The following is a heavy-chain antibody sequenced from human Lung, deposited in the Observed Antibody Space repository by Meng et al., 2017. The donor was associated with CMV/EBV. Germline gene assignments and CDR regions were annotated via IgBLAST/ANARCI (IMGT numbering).Heavy chain of an antibody. Sequence: SCAASGFTVSSNYMSWVRQAPGKGLEWVSVIYSGGSTYYADSVKGRFTISRDNSKNTLYLQMNSLRAEDTAVYYCARVAYDFWSGFTYYFDYWGQGXLVTVSS. D-gene: IGHD3-3*01. J-gene: IGHJ4*02. CDR2: IYSGGST. CDR3: ARVAYDFWSGFTYYFDY. V-gene: IGHV3-53*01. CDR1: GFTVSSNY.